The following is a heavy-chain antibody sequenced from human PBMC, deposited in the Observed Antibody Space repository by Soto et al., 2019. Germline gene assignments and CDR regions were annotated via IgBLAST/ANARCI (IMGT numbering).Heavy chain of an antibody. CDR2: IYWDDDK. J-gene: IGHJ4*02. Sequence: QITLKESGPMLVKPTQTLTLTCTFSGFSLSTSGVAVGWIRQPPGKALEWLAVIYWDDDKRYSPSLKSRLTITKDTSKNQVVLTMTNMDPVDTATYYCTHVRGGTLVDYWGQGTLVTVSS. CDR1: GFSLSTSGVA. V-gene: IGHV2-5*02. CDR3: THVRGGTLVDY. D-gene: IGHD3-16*01.